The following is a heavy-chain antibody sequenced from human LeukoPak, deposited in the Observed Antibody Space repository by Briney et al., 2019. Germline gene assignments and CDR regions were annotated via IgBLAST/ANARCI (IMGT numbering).Heavy chain of an antibody. CDR1: GFTFSSYG. Sequence: GGSLRLSCAASGFTFSSYGMHWVRQAPGKGLEWVAVISYDGSNKYYADSVKGRFTISRDNTKNSLYLQMNSLRAEDTAVFYCARDQYDTWSRRGNFDSWGQGTLVIVSS. CDR3: ARDQYDTWSRRGNFDS. CDR2: ISYDGSNK. D-gene: IGHD3-3*01. V-gene: IGHV3-30*03. J-gene: IGHJ4*02.